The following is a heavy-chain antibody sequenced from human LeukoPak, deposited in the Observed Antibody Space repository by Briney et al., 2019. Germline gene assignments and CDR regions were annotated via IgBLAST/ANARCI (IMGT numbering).Heavy chain of an antibody. D-gene: IGHD2-2*01. CDR3: ASDNVPAKYGGAFDI. CDR1: GYTFTSYY. J-gene: IGHJ3*02. Sequence: GASVKVSCKASGYTFTSYYMHWVRQAPGQGLEWMGWINPNSGGTNYAQKFQGGVTMTRDTSISTAYMELSRLRSDDTAVYYCASDNVPAKYGGAFDIWGQGTMVTVSS. CDR2: INPNSGGT. V-gene: IGHV1-2*02.